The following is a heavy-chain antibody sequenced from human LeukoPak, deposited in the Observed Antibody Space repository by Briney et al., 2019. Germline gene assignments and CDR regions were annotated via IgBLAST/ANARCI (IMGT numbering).Heavy chain of an antibody. CDR3: AKSGGYGLIDY. CDR2: IYHSGST. Sequence: KPSETLSLTCTVSGYSISSGYYWGWIRQPPGKGLEWIGNIYHSGSTYYNPSLKSRVTISVDTSKNQFSLKLSSVTAADTAMYYCAKSGGYGLIDYWGQGTLVTVSS. J-gene: IGHJ4*01. CDR1: GYSISSGYY. V-gene: IGHV4-38-2*02. D-gene: IGHD6-25*01.